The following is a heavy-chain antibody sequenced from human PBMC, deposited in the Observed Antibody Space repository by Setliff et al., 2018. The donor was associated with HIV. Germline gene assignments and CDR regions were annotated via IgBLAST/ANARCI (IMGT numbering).Heavy chain of an antibody. CDR1: RFTFSSYS. D-gene: IGHD2-15*01. CDR3: AKPPHPVVTSDYWYFDL. V-gene: IGHV3-21*01. CDR2: ISPSGTYI. Sequence: GGSLRLSCAASRFTFSSYSMNWVRQAPGKGLEWVSFISPSGTYIHYADSVGGRFTISRDNAKNSLYLRMNSLRAEDTAVYYCAKPPHPVVTSDYWYFDLWGRGTLVTVSS. J-gene: IGHJ2*01.